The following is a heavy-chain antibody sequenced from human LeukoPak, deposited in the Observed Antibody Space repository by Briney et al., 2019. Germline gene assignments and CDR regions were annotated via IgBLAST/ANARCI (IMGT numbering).Heavy chain of an antibody. CDR3: ARDSLEDAIDYYYYGMDV. Sequence: PSETLSLTCTVSGGSISSGGYSWSWIRQHPGKGLEWIGYIYYSGSTYYNPSLKSRVTISVDTSKNQFSLKLSSVTAADTAVYYCARDSLEDAIDYYYYGMDVWGQGTTVTVSS. J-gene: IGHJ6*02. CDR1: GGSISSGGYS. CDR2: IYYSGST. V-gene: IGHV4-31*03. D-gene: IGHD2-15*01.